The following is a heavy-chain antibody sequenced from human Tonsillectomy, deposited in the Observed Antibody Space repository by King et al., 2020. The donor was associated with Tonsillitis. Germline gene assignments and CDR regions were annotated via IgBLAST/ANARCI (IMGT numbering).Heavy chain of an antibody. Sequence: VQLQESGPGLVKPSETLSLTCTVSAGSISSSYWSWIRQPPGKGLEWIGYVHYSGTTNYNPSLKSRVTISLDTSKNQFSLGLSSVTAADSAVYYCAREDSSGLRGIDYWGLGTLVTVSS. CDR3: AREDSSGLRGIDY. CDR1: AGSISSSY. V-gene: IGHV4-59*01. J-gene: IGHJ4*02. CDR2: VHYSGTT. D-gene: IGHD3-22*01.